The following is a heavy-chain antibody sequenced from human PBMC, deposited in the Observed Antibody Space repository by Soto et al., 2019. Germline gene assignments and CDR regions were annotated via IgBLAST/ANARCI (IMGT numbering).Heavy chain of an antibody. V-gene: IGHV4-59*01. CDR2: IYYSGST. Sequence: LSLTCTVSGGSISSYYWSWIRQPPGKGLGWIGYIYYSGSTNYNPSLKSRVTISVDTSKNQFSLKLSSVTAADTAVYYCARGGYSSGWNNWFDPWGQGTLVTVSS. D-gene: IGHD6-19*01. J-gene: IGHJ5*02. CDR3: ARGGYSSGWNNWFDP. CDR1: GGSISSYY.